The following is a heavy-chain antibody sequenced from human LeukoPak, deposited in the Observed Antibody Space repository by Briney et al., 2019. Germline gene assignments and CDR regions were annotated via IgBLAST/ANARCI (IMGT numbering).Heavy chain of an antibody. V-gene: IGHV3-9*01. CDR3: AKDTFEYYDSSGFDY. CDR1: GFTFDDYA. J-gene: IGHJ4*02. D-gene: IGHD3-22*01. CDR2: ISWNSGSI. Sequence: PGGSLRLSCAASGFTFDDYAMHWVRQAPGKGLEWVSGISWNSGSIGYADSVKGRFTISRDNAKNSLYLQMNSLRAEDTALYYCAKDTFEYYDSSGFDYWGQGTLVTVSS.